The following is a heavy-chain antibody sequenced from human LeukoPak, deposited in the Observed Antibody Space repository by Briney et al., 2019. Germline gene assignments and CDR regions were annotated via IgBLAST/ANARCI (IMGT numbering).Heavy chain of an antibody. CDR2: VWYDGSSK. Sequence: GGSLRLSCAASAFTFSGYGMHWVRQAPGKGLEWVAVVWYDGSSKYYADSVKGRFTISRDNSKNTLYLLMNSLRAEDTAVYYCAREDPGGSYIDYWGQGTLVIVSS. CDR3: AREDPGGSYIDY. D-gene: IGHD1-26*01. V-gene: IGHV3-33*01. J-gene: IGHJ4*02. CDR1: AFTFSGYG.